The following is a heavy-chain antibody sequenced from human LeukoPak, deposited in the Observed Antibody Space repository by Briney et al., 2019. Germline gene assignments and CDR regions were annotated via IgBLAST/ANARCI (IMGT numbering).Heavy chain of an antibody. CDR3: AVDRRFKIFDY. J-gene: IGHJ4*02. CDR2: IKPDGSED. Sequence: GGSLRLSCATSGLAFSSFWMYWVRQAPGKGLEWVASIKPDGSEDFYADSVKGRFNISRDNAKNSLFLQMTNLKAEDTAVYYCAVDRRFKIFDYWGQGTLVTVSS. V-gene: IGHV3-7*01. D-gene: IGHD5-24*01. CDR1: GLAFSSFW.